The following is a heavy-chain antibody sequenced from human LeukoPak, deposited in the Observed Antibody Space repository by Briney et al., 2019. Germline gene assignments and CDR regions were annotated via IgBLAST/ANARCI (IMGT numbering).Heavy chain of an antibody. CDR3: AKDSSGYCTNGVCYTNY. J-gene: IGHJ4*02. V-gene: IGHV3-23*01. CDR2: ISGSDDGT. D-gene: IGHD2-8*01. Sequence: GGSLRLSCVASGFTFRNCGMTWVRQAPGKGLEWVSTISGSDDGTYYADSVRGRFTISRDNSKNTLYLQMNSLRAEDTAVYYCAKDSSGYCTNGVCYTNYWGQGTLVTVSS. CDR1: GFTFRNCG.